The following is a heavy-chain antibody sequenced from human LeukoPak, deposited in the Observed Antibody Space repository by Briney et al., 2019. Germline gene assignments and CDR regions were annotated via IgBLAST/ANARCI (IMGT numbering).Heavy chain of an antibody. CDR1: GGSISSYY. CDR3: ARDGVRGLTFNWFDP. V-gene: IGHV4-4*07. J-gene: IGHJ5*02. CDR2: IYTSGST. D-gene: IGHD3-10*01. Sequence: PSETLSLTCTASGGSISSYYWSWIRQPAGKGLEWIGRIYTSGSTNYNPSLKSRVTMSVDTSKNQFSLKLSSVTAADTAVYYCARDGVRGLTFNWFDPWGQGTLSPSPQ.